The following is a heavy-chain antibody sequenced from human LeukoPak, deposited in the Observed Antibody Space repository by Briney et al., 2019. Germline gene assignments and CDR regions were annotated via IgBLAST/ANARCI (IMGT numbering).Heavy chain of an antibody. CDR2: IKPDGSAE. CDR1: GFTFSSNW. CDR3: ARDREEYYYDSSGYYPTHDY. V-gene: IGHV3-7*01. Sequence: PGGSLRLSCGTSGFTFSSNWMSWVRHAPGRGLDWVANIKPDGSAEYYAASVKGRFTISRDNAKNSLYLQMNSLRAEDTAVYYCARDREEYYYDSSGYYPTHDYWGQGTLVTVSS. J-gene: IGHJ4*02. D-gene: IGHD3-22*01.